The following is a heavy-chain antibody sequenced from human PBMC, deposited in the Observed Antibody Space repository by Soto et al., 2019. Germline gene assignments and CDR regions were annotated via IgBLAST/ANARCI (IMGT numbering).Heavy chain of an antibody. CDR3: AKPSYIRDWQITETPLDY. D-gene: IGHD3-9*01. Sequence: PGGSLRLSCAASGFIFSSYGMHWVRQAPGKGLEWVAFISYDEGKKYYSDSVKGRFTISRDISKSTLYLQMNSLRAEDTAVYYCAKPSYIRDWQITETPLDYWGQGTLVTVSS. J-gene: IGHJ4*02. CDR2: ISYDEGKK. V-gene: IGHV3-30*18. CDR1: GFIFSSYG.